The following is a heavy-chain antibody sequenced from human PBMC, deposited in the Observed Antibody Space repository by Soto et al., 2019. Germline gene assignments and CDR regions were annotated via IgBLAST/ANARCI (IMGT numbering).Heavy chain of an antibody. J-gene: IGHJ5*02. V-gene: IGHV4-31*03. CDR2: IGYSGAT. Sequence: SETLSLTCTVSGGSITSGGSFWSWIRQHPGKGPEWIAFIGYSGATSYNPSLASRVTISADTYKSQFSLNLRSVTAADTAVYYCARGGASSKWFAPWGQGTLVTVSS. CDR1: GGSITSGGSF. D-gene: IGHD2-15*01. CDR3: ARGGASSKWFAP.